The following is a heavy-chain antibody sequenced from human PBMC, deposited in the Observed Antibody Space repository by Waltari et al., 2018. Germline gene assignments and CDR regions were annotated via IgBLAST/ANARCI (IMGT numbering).Heavy chain of an antibody. CDR1: GFTLTCCA. CDR3: AKLSGIMASHFDY. J-gene: IGHJ4*02. V-gene: IGHV3-23*01. D-gene: IGHD2-8*01. CDR2: VDKSRDIT. Sequence: EVQLLESGGGLVQPGESLRLSCAVSGFTLTCCAVGWVRQVPGKGLGCVPTVDKSRDITYYADSVKGRLTISRYNAKTTLYLEMSSLRAEDTAVYYCAKLSGIMASHFDYWGQGSLVTGPS.